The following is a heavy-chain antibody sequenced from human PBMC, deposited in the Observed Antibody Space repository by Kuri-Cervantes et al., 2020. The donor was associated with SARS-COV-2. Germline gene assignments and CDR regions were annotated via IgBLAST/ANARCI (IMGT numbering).Heavy chain of an antibody. D-gene: IGHD2-2*01. CDR1: GFTFSNYA. V-gene: IGHV3-30*07. CDR2: ISYDGSDK. J-gene: IGHJ6*02. CDR3: ARDRGIVPAAPLGYFYYYYYGMDV. Sequence: GGSLRLSCAASGFTFSNYAIHWVRQAPGKGLEWVALISYDGSDKNYADSVKGRYTISRDNSKNTLYLQMNSLRAEDTAVYYCARDRGIVPAAPLGYFYYYYYGMDVWGQGTTVTVSS.